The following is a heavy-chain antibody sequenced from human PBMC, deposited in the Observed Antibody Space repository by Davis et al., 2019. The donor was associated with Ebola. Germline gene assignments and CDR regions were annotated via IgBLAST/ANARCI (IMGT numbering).Heavy chain of an antibody. J-gene: IGHJ5*02. CDR3: ARGFLRFDP. Sequence: AASVKVSCKASGYTFTGYYMHWVRQAPGQGLEWMGRINPNSGGTNYAQKFQGRVTMTRDTSTSTVYMELSSLRSEDTAVYYCARGFLRFDPWGQGTLVTVSS. CDR2: INPNSGGT. V-gene: IGHV1-2*06. D-gene: IGHD3-3*01. CDR1: GYTFTGYY.